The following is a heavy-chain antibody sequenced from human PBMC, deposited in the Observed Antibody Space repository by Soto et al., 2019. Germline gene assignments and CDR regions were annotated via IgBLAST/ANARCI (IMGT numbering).Heavy chain of an antibody. J-gene: IGHJ4*02. CDR2: ISGSGSTI. Sequence: PRGSLRLSCAASGFTFSSYAVSWVRQAPGKGPEWISSISGSGSTIYYADSVKGRFTISRDNSKNTLYLQMSSLRAEDTAVYYCAKVFYYYDSSGYYYFHYWCQATLLTLS. D-gene: IGHD3-22*01. CDR3: AKVFYYYDSSGYYYFHY. V-gene: IGHV3-23*01. CDR1: GFTFSSYA.